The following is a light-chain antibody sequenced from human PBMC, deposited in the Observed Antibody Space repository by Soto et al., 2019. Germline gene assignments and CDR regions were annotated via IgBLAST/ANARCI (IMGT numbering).Light chain of an antibody. V-gene: IGKV3-15*01. Sequence: DILMTQSPATLSVSPGDRATLTCRASQSVSSNLVWYQQKPGQAPRLLIYGASTRATGIPARFSGSGSGTEFTLTISSLQSEDFAVYYCQQYNSWPRTFGQGTKVEIK. CDR3: QQYNSWPRT. CDR1: QSVSSN. CDR2: GAS. J-gene: IGKJ2*02.